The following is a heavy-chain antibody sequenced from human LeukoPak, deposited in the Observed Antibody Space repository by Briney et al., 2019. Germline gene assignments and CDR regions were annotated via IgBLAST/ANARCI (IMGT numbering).Heavy chain of an antibody. J-gene: IGHJ4*02. V-gene: IGHV1-2*02. Sequence: GASVKVSCKASGYTFTDYYMHWVRQAPGQGLEWMGWINPNSGGTNYAQRFRGRVTMTRDTSISTAYMELNRLRSDDTAVYYCARDGGLDYWGQGTLVTVSS. CDR3: ARDGGLDY. CDR1: GYTFTDYY. CDR2: INPNSGGT.